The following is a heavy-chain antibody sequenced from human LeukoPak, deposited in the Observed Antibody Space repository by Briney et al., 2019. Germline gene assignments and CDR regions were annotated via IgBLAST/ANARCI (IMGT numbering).Heavy chain of an antibody. CDR1: RGTFSSYA. D-gene: IGHD5-18*01. J-gene: IGHJ4*02. CDR2: IIPIFGTA. V-gene: IGHV1-69*05. CDR3: ARGLVGYSYGYYDY. Sequence: SVKVSCKASRGTFSSYAISWVRQAPGQGLEWMGRIIPIFGTANYAQKFQGRVTIATDESTSTAYMELSSLRSEDTAVYYCARGLVGYSYGYYDYWGQGTLVTVSS.